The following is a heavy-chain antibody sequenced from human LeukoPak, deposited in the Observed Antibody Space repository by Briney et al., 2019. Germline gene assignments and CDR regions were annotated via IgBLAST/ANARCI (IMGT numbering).Heavy chain of an antibody. CDR1: GDTIRSGTYY. CDR2: FYYTGST. D-gene: IGHD1-26*01. V-gene: IGHV4-39*01. J-gene: IGHJ4*02. CDR3: ARMIVGATLG. Sequence: SETLXLTCTVSGDTIRSGTYYWGWXRQPPGKGLEWIGTFYYTGSTYYNPSLKSRVTISVDTSKNQFSLKLSSVTAADTAVYYCARMIVGATLGWGQGTLVSVSS.